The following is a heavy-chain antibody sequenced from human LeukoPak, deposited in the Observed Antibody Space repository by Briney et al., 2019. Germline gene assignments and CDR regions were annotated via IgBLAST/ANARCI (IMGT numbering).Heavy chain of an antibody. CDR3: AKDAGYSYGYGGDDY. CDR2: ISGSGGST. V-gene: IGHV3-23*01. D-gene: IGHD5-18*01. CDR1: GFTFSSYA. Sequence: PGGSLRLSCAASGFTFSSYAMSWVRQAPGKGLEWVSAISGSGGSTYYADSVKGRFTISRDNSKNTLYLRMNSLRAEDTAVYYCAKDAGYSYGYGGDDYWGQGTLVTVSS. J-gene: IGHJ4*02.